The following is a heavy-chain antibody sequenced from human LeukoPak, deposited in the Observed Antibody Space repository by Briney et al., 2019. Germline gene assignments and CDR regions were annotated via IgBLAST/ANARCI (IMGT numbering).Heavy chain of an antibody. CDR1: CYTFTSYG. Sequence: ASVKVSCKASCYTFTSYGISWVRQAPGQGLEWMGWISAYNGNTNYAQKLQGRVTMTTDTSTSTAYMELRSLRSDDTAVYYCTAPCIAVAGTECDYWGQGTLVTVSS. CDR2: ISAYNGNT. CDR3: TAPCIAVAGTECDY. J-gene: IGHJ4*02. D-gene: IGHD6-19*01. V-gene: IGHV1-18*01.